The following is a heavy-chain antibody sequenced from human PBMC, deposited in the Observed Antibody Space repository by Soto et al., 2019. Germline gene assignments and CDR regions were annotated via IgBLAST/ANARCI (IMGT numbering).Heavy chain of an antibody. V-gene: IGHV1-3*01. CDR1: GYTFTSYA. D-gene: IGHD3-10*01. CDR2: INAGNGNT. Sequence: ASVKVSCKASGYTFTSYAMHWVRQAPGQRLEWMGWINAGNGNTKYSQKFQGRVTITRDTSASTAYMELSSLRSEGTAVYYCARSPYGSGSYFAIDYWGQGTLVTVSS. CDR3: ARSPYGSGSYFAIDY. J-gene: IGHJ4*02.